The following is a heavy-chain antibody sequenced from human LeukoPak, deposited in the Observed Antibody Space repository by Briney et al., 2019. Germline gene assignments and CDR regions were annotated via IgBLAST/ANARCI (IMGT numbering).Heavy chain of an antibody. J-gene: IGHJ4*02. Sequence: ASVKVSCKASGYTFTGYYMPWVRHAPGQGLEWMGWINPNSGGTNYAQKFQGRVTMTRDTSISTAYMELSRLRSDDTAVYYCARGVYYYDSSGYYDYWGQGTLVTVSS. CDR1: GYTFTGYY. V-gene: IGHV1-2*02. CDR2: INPNSGGT. CDR3: ARGVYYYDSSGYYDY. D-gene: IGHD3-22*01.